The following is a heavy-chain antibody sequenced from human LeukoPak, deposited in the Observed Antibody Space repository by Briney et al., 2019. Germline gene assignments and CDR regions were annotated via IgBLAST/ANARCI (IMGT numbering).Heavy chain of an antibody. Sequence: PGGSLRLSCVVSGFTFGSYWMSWVRQAPGKGLELVVSVKQDGREKYYVDSVKGRFTISRDNAKNLLYLQMNSLRAEDTAVYYCARDIAAAGTEGWFDPWGQGTLVTVSS. D-gene: IGHD6-13*01. CDR1: GFTFGSYW. J-gene: IGHJ5*02. V-gene: IGHV3-7*03. CDR3: ARDIAAAGTEGWFDP. CDR2: VKQDGREK.